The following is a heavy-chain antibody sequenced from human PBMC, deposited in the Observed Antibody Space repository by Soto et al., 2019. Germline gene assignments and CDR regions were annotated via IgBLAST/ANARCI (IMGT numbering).Heavy chain of an antibody. CDR3: ARDNSRTFPAAPGEKKSDSSGWWFDP. V-gene: IGHV1-46*03. CDR2: INPAGSVT. Sequence: QVQLLQSGAEVKKPGASVKVSCKASGISFINHYVHWVRQAPGQGPEWMGVINPAGSVTVYALKLQDRVAVTRDTSTSTVYMELSSLTSEDTAIYYCARDNSRTFPAAPGEKKSDSSGWWFDPWGQGTLVTVSS. D-gene: IGHD6-13*01. CDR1: GISFINHY. J-gene: IGHJ5*02.